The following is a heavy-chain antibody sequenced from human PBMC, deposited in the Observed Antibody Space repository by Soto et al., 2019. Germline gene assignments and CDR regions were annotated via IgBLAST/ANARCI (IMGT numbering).Heavy chain of an antibody. D-gene: IGHD6-19*01. J-gene: IGHJ6*02. CDR3: TTWVVAVASTYYYYYGMDV. CDR1: GFTFSNAW. CDR2: IKSKTDGGTT. V-gene: IGHV3-15*07. Sequence: EVQLVESGGGLVKPGGSLRLSCAASGFTFSNAWMNWVRQAPGKGLEWVGRIKSKTDGGTTDYAAPVKGRFTISRDDSKNTLKLQMSSLKTEDKAVYYCTTWVVAVASTYYYYYGMDVWGQGNTVTVSS.